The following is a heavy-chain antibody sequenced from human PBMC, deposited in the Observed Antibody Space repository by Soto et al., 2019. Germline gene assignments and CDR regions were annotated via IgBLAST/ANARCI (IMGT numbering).Heavy chain of an antibody. CDR2: IKANSGGT. D-gene: IGHD3-22*01. CDR1: GYTFTGYY. Sequence: ASVKVSCKASGYTFTGYYMNWVRQAPGQGLEWMGWIKANSGGTNYAQKFQGRVTMTRDTSISTAYMELSRLRSDDTAVYYCARTNRGYYYDSSGIHYWGQGTLVTVSS. J-gene: IGHJ4*02. CDR3: ARTNRGYYYDSSGIHY. V-gene: IGHV1-2*02.